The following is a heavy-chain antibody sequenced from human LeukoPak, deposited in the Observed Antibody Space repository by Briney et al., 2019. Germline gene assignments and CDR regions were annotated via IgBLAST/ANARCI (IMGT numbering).Heavy chain of an antibody. CDR1: GFTFSSYA. D-gene: IGHD1-26*01. V-gene: IGHV3-23*01. CDR2: IRDSGSST. CDR3: AKYGPQDSGSSHFDY. J-gene: IGHJ4*02. Sequence: GGSLRLSCAASGFTFSSYAMSWVRQAPGRGLGWVSAIRDSGSSTHYADSVKGRFTTSRDNSKNTLFLQMNSLRAEDTAIYYCAKYGPQDSGSSHFDYWGQGALVTVSS.